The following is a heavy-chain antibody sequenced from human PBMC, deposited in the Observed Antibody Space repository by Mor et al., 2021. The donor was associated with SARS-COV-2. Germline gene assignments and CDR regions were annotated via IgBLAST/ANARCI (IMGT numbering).Heavy chain of an antibody. CDR3: ARLTVTYSGSDFDY. J-gene: IGHJ4*02. Sequence: SRVTISVDTSKNQFSLKLSSVTAADTAVYYCARLTVTYSGSDFDYWGQGTLVTVSS. V-gene: IGHV4-59*08. D-gene: IGHD1-26*01.